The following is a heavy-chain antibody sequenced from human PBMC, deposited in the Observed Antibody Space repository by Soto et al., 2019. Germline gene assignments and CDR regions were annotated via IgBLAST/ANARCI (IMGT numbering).Heavy chain of an antibody. V-gene: IGHV5-51*01. CDR3: ARSPRSSPYFDY. J-gene: IGHJ4*02. Sequence: GESLKISCQSSGYTFSNFWIGWVRQLPGKGLEWMGIIYPGDHETRYSPSFHDKVTISADRSINTAYLQWNSLEASDTAFYFCARSPRSSPYFDYWGQGALVTVSS. CDR2: IYPGDHET. CDR1: GYTFSNFW. D-gene: IGHD6-13*01.